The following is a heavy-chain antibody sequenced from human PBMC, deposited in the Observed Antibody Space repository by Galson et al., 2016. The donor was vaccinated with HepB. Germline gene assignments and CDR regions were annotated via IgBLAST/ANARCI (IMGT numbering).Heavy chain of an antibody. V-gene: IGHV1-2*02. Sequence: SVKVSCKASGYSFAGYYIHLVRQAPGLGLEWMGWINPSTGGTNYAPKFEGRVTMTGDTSISTAYLEVNGLTSDDTAVYYCARVPLHCSSTGCYIDFWGQGSLVTVSS. CDR3: ARVPLHCSSTGCYIDF. CDR2: INPSTGGT. D-gene: IGHD2-2*02. J-gene: IGHJ4*02. CDR1: GYSFAGYY.